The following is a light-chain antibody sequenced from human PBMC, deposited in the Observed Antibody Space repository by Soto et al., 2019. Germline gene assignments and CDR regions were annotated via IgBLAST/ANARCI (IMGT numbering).Light chain of an antibody. J-gene: IGLJ1*01. CDR2: EVS. V-gene: IGLV2-14*01. CDR1: SSDVGGYNY. CDR3: NSYTCKSTGV. Sequence: QSALTQPASVSGSPGQSITISCTVTSSDVGGYNYVSWYQQHPGKAPKLIIYEVSNRPSGVSNRFSGSKSGNTASLTISGLQAEDEADYYCNSYTCKSTGVFGTGTKLTVL.